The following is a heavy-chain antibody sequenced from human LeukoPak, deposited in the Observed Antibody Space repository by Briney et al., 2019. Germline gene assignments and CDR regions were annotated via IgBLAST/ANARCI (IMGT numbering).Heavy chain of an antibody. CDR1: GFTFSTYW. V-gene: IGHV3-74*01. D-gene: IGHD3-22*01. J-gene: IGHJ4*02. Sequence: GGSLRLSCAASGFTFSTYWMSWVRQAPGKGLVWVSRISSDGRSTSYADSVKGRFTISRDNAKNTLYLQMNSLRAEDTAVYYCARSMIFPPDSFDYWGQGTLVTVSS. CDR2: ISSDGRST. CDR3: ARSMIFPPDSFDY.